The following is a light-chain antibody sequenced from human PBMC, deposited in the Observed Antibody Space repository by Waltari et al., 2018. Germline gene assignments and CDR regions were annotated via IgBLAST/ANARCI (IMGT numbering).Light chain of an antibody. CDR1: QSISFN. Sequence: DIVMTQSPATLSVSPGERAPLSCGARQSISFNLAWYQQKPGQAPRHLIYGASTRARGIPARFSGSGAVTDFSLTISSMQSEDFAVYFCQQYNTGPPCTFGQGTKVEVK. V-gene: IGKV3-15*01. J-gene: IGKJ1*01. CDR3: QQYNTGPPCT. CDR2: GAS.